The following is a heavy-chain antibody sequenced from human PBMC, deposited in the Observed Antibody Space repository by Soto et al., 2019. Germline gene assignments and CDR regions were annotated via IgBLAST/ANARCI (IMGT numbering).Heavy chain of an antibody. V-gene: IGHV1-46*02. J-gene: IGHJ4*02. CDR2: INPSGEGA. Sequence: QLQLVQSGAEVKRPGASVKVSCKASGDSSNSDYVHWVRQAPGQGPEWMGLINPSGEGAVYAEKFQGRLTLTRDTSTRTVNMELRSLRNQDTAMYFCAGQAGSRGWFYFDNWGQGTQVTVSS. D-gene: IGHD6-19*01. CDR1: GDSSNSDY. CDR3: AGQAGSRGWFYFDN.